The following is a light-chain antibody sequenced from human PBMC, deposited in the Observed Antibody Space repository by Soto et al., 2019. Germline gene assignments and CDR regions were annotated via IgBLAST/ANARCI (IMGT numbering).Light chain of an antibody. V-gene: IGLV2-14*01. CDR3: SSYSDTNICV. Sequence: QSVLTQPASVSGSPGQSITISCTGTSSDVGAYNYVSWYQQHPGKAPKLMIYEVSNRPSGVSHRFSGSKSGNTASLTVSGLQAVDEADYYCSSYSDTNICVFGTGTKVTVL. J-gene: IGLJ1*01. CDR2: EVS. CDR1: SSDVGAYNY.